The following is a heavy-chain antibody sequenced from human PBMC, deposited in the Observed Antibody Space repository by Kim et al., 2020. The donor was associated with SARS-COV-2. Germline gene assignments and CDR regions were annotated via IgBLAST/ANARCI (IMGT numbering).Heavy chain of an antibody. V-gene: IGHV1-69*13. CDR3: ARDRSGSYYQFDY. D-gene: IGHD1-26*01. Sequence: SVKVSCKASGGTFSSYAISWVRQAPGQGLEWMGGIIPIFGTANYAQKFQGRVTITADESTSTAYMELSSLRSEDTAVYYCARDRSGSYYQFDYWGQGTLVTVSS. J-gene: IGHJ4*02. CDR1: GGTFSSYA. CDR2: IIPIFGTA.